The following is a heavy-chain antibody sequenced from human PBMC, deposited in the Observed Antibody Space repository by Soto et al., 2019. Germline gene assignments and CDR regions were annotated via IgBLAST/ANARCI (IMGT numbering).Heavy chain of an antibody. V-gene: IGHV4-4*07. Sequence: SETLSLTCTVSGGSISSYYGSWIRQPAGKGLELIGRIYGSGSASYNPSLKSRVTMSLDTSKNQFSLKLSSVTAADTALYYCARDYFGSASSDWGQGTTVTVSS. CDR1: GGSISSYY. CDR3: ARDYFGSASSD. J-gene: IGHJ6*02. D-gene: IGHD3-10*01. CDR2: IYGSGSA.